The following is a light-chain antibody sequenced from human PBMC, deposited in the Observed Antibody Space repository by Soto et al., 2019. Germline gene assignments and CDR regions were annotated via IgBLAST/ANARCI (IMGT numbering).Light chain of an antibody. Sequence: QSVLTQPPSVSGAPGQRVTISCTGSSSNIGAGYDVHWYQQLPGTAPKLLIYGNSNRPSGVPDRFSGSKSGTSASLAITGLQAEDEADYYCQSYDSSLSGSMVFGTGTKVTAL. CDR1: SSNIGAGYD. CDR3: QSYDSSLSGSMV. CDR2: GNS. V-gene: IGLV1-40*01. J-gene: IGLJ1*01.